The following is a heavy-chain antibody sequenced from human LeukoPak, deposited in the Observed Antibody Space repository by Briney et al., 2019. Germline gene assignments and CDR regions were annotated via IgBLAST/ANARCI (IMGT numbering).Heavy chain of an antibody. CDR2: ISSSSSTI. D-gene: IGHD3-16*01. CDR1: GFTFSSYS. CDR3: ATRARGGVGDY. Sequence: GGSLRLSCAASGFTFSSYSMNWVRQAPGKGLEWVSYISSSSSTIYYADSVKGRFTISRDNAKNSLYLQMNSLRAEDTAVYYCATRARGGVGDYWGQGTLVTVSS. V-gene: IGHV3-48*01. J-gene: IGHJ4*02.